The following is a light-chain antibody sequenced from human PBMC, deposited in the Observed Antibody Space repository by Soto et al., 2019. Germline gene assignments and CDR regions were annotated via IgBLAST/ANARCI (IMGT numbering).Light chain of an antibody. J-gene: IGLJ3*02. CDR3: SSFVAGNNYWV. Sequence: QSALTQPPSASGSPGQSVTISCTGTSSDVGDYNYVSWYQQHPGKAPKLIIYEVNKRPSEVPDRFSGSKSGNTASLTVSGLQAEDEADYYCSSFVAGNNYWVFGGGTKLTVL. V-gene: IGLV2-8*01. CDR1: SSDVGDYNY. CDR2: EVN.